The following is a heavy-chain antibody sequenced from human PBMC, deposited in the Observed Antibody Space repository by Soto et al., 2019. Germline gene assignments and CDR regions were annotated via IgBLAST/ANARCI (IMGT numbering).Heavy chain of an antibody. CDR3: ARGRYYRDSIGYYFSDAVDL. Sequence: QLQLQESGSGLVKPSQTLSLACGVSGGSIRSVGYSWNWIRQPPGKGLEWIGYISYSGSTSYSPSLKSRVTMSPDKSRTQFSLKLTSVTAADTAVYYCARGRYYRDSIGYYFSDAVDLWGQGTLVTVSS. CDR1: GGSIRSVGYS. CDR2: ISYSGST. V-gene: IGHV4-30-2*01. D-gene: IGHD3-22*01. J-gene: IGHJ3*01.